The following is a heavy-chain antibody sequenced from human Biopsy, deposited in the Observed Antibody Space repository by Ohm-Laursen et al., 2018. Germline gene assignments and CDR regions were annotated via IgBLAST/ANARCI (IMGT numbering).Heavy chain of an antibody. Sequence: SSVKVSCKASGGTFSSDAITWVRQAPGQGLEWMGGIIPMFGPANYAQKFQGRVTITADESASTAYMELSSLRSEDTAVYYCASSNSGTYDVWGQGTTATVSS. D-gene: IGHD1-26*01. CDR2: IIPMFGPA. CDR1: GGTFSSDA. V-gene: IGHV1-69*01. CDR3: ASSNSGTYDV. J-gene: IGHJ6*02.